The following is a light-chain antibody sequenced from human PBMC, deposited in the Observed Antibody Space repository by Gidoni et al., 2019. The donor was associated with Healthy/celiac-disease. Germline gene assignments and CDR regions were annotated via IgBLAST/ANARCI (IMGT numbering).Light chain of an antibody. CDR1: QSISSY. J-gene: IGKJ1*01. CDR3: QQSYSTPLGWT. V-gene: IGKV1-39*01. Sequence: DIQMTQSPSSLSASVGDRVTITCRASQSISSYLNWYQQKPGKAPKLLIYAASSLQSGVPSRFSGSGSGTDFTLTISSLQPEDFATYYCQQSYSTPLGWTFXQXTKVXIK. CDR2: AAS.